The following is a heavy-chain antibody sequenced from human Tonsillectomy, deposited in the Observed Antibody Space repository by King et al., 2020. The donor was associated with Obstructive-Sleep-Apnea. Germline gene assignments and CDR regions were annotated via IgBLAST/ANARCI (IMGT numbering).Heavy chain of an antibody. CDR2: ILYDGNKK. J-gene: IGHJ6*02. V-gene: IGHV3-30*04. Sequence: VQLVESGGGVVQPGRSLRLSCAASGITFSSYAMHWVRQAPGKGLEWVSAILYDGNKKYYADSVKGRFTTSRDNSNNTLYLQMNSLRPEDTAVYYCARDQWYTSGFAYGMDVWGQGTTVTVSS. CDR3: ARDQWYTSGFAYGMDV. CDR1: GITFSSYA. D-gene: IGHD6-19*01.